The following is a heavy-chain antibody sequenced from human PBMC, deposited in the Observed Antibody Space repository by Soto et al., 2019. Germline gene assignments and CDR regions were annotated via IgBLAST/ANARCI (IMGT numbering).Heavy chain of an antibody. CDR2: INSDGSNI. D-gene: IGHD6-13*01. V-gene: IGHV3-74*01. J-gene: IGHJ4*02. Sequence: EVQLVESGGGLVQPGGSLRLSCAASGFSFNSYWMYWVRQTPGKGLVWVSRINSDGSNINYADSVKGRFTISRDNAKNTLDLQMNSLRAEDTAVYYCARAYTSTWYVPTNFDYWGEGTLVTVSS. CDR3: ARAYTSTWYVPTNFDY. CDR1: GFSFNSYW.